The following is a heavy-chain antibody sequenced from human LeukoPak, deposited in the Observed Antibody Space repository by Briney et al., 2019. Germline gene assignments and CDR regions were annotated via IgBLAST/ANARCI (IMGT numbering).Heavy chain of an antibody. CDR2: IKQDGSEK. Sequence: GGSLRLSCAASGFTFSSYWMSWVRQAPGKGLEWVANIKQDGSEKYYVDSVEGRFAISRDNAKNSLYLQMNSLRAEDTAVYYCASLAGGIQLFDYWGQGTLVTVSS. J-gene: IGHJ4*02. V-gene: IGHV3-7*01. CDR1: GFTFSSYW. CDR3: ASLAGGIQLFDY. D-gene: IGHD5-18*01.